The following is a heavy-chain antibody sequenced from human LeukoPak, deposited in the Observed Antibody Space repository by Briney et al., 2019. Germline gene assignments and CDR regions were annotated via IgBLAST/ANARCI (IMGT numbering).Heavy chain of an antibody. CDR2: IYYSGST. Sequence: SETLSLTCTVSGGSISSSSYYWGWIRQPPGKGLEWIGSIYYSGSTYYNPSLKSRVTISVDTSKNQFSLKLSSVTAADTAVYYCARGLLGYSYGYPRFGGTETDYFDYWGQGTLVTVSS. CDR3: ARGLLGYSYGYPRFGGTETDYFDY. V-gene: IGHV4-39*01. CDR1: GGSISSSSYY. D-gene: IGHD5-18*01. J-gene: IGHJ4*02.